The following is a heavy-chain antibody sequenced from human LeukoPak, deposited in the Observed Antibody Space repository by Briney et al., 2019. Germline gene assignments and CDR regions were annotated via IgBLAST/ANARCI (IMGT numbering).Heavy chain of an antibody. J-gene: IGHJ5*02. CDR2: INPNSGGT. V-gene: IGHV1-2*02. CDR3: AREYCSSTSCLDDP. CDR1: GYTFTGYY. D-gene: IGHD2-2*01. Sequence: GASVKVSRKASGYTFTGYYMHWVRQAPGQGLEWMGWINPNSGGTNYAQKFQGRVTMTRDTSISTAYMELSRLRSDDTAVYYCAREYCSSTSCLDDPRGQGTLVTVSS.